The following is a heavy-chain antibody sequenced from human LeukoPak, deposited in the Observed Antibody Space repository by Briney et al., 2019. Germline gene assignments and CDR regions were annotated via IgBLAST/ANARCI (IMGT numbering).Heavy chain of an antibody. CDR1: GGSISSSSYY. V-gene: IGHV4-39*07. CDR3: ARARRGAAAAGTGCFDY. CDR2: IYYSGST. J-gene: IGHJ4*02. D-gene: IGHD6-13*01. Sequence: SETLSLTCTVSGGSISSSSYYWGWIRQPPGKGLEWIGSIYYSGSTYYNPSLKSRVTISVDTSKNQFSLKLSSVTAADTAVYYCARARRGAAAAGTGCFDYWGQGTLVTVSS.